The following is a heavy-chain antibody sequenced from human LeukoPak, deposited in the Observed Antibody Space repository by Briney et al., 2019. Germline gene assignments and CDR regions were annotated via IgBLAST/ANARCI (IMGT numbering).Heavy chain of an antibody. Sequence: GESLKISCKGSGDSFTTHWIAWVRQMPGNGLEWMGIIHPGDSDTRYSPSFQGQVTISADKSITTAYLQWSSLRASDTAMYFCARHQIVGDSISAFDIWGQGTMVTVSS. CDR1: GDSFTTHW. CDR3: ARHQIVGDSISAFDI. J-gene: IGHJ3*02. V-gene: IGHV5-51*01. CDR2: IHPGDSDT. D-gene: IGHD1-26*01.